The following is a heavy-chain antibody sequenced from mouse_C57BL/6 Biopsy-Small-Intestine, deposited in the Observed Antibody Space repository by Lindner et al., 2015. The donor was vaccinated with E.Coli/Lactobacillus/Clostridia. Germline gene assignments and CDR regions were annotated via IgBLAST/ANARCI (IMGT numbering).Heavy chain of an antibody. Sequence: QLQESGPELVKPGASVKISCKTSGYSFTDYYMSWVKQSPERSLEWIGEINPTTGGATYNQKFKAKATMTVDKSSSTAYMQLKSLTSEDSAVYYCARDDYSQGYFDYWGQGTTLTVSS. CDR1: GYSFTDYY. J-gene: IGHJ2*01. D-gene: IGHD2-4*01. CDR3: ARDDYSQGYFDY. V-gene: IGHV1-42*01. CDR2: INPTTGGA.